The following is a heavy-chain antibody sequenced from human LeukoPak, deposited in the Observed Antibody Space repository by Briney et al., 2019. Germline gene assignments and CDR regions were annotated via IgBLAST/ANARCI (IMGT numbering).Heavy chain of an antibody. CDR1: GYTFTSYY. CDR3: ERDRYYYGSGSTRYYFDY. Sequence: ASVKVSCKASGYTFTSYYMHWGPQAPGQGLEWMGIIFPSGVSTSYAQKLQGGVTMPRETSKSTVYMELSSLRSEDTAVYYCERDRYYYGSGSTRYYFDYWGQGTLVTVSS. D-gene: IGHD3-10*01. J-gene: IGHJ4*02. CDR2: IFPSGVST. V-gene: IGHV1-46*01.